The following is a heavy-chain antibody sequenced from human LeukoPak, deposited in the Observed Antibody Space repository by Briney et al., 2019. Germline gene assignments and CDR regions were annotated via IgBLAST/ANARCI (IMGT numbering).Heavy chain of an antibody. CDR2: ISYDGGNK. CDR1: GFTFSSYA. D-gene: IGHD3-10*01. Sequence: GGSLRLSCAASGFTFSSYAMHWVRQAPGKGLEWVAVISYDGGNKYYADSVKGRFTISRDNSKNTLYLQMNSLRAEDTAVYYCARDKVITMVRGPSYFDYWGQGTLVTVSS. V-gene: IGHV3-30*04. J-gene: IGHJ4*02. CDR3: ARDKVITMVRGPSYFDY.